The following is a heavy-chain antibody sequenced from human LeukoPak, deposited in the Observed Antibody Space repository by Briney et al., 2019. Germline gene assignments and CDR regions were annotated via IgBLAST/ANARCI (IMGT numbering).Heavy chain of an antibody. CDR2: INHSRST. Sequence: KPSETLSLXCAVYGGSFSGYYWSWIRQPPGKGLEWIGEINHSRSTNYNPSLKSRVTISVDTSKNQFSLKLSSVTAADTAVYYCARDEMATIGRALDYWGQGTLVTVSS. D-gene: IGHD5-24*01. CDR3: ARDEMATIGRALDY. CDR1: GGSFSGYY. V-gene: IGHV4-34*01. J-gene: IGHJ4*02.